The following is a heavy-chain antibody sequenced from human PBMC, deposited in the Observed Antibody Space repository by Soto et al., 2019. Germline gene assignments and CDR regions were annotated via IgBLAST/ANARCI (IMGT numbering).Heavy chain of an antibody. D-gene: IGHD3-10*01. CDR3: ASFGSGSYYSGYYGMDV. Sequence: TLSLTCTVSGGSISSSSYYWGWIRQPPGKGLEWIGSIYYSGSTYYNPSLKSRVTISVDTSKNQFSLKLSSVTAADTAVYYCASFGSGSYYSGYYGMDVWGQGTTVTVSS. CDR1: GGSISSSSYY. J-gene: IGHJ6*02. V-gene: IGHV4-39*01. CDR2: IYYSGST.